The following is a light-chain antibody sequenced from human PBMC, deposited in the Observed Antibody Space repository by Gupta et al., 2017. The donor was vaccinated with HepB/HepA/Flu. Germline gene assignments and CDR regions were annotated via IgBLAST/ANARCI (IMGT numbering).Light chain of an antibody. CDR1: QSLLDSDDGNTY. CDR3: RQRKKVPYT. J-gene: IGKJ2*01. CDR2: TRS. V-gene: IGKV2-40*01. Sequence: DIVMTQTPLSLPVTPGEPASISCSSSQSLLDSDDGNTYLAWYLQKPGQPPQLLIYTRSSRASGVPDMFSGSGSGTDFTLKISRVEAEDVGVYYCRQRKKVPYTFGQGTKMEIK.